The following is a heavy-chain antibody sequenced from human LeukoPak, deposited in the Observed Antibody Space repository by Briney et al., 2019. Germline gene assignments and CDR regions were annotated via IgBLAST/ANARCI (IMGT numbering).Heavy chain of an antibody. CDR2: INHSGST. V-gene: IGHV4-34*01. D-gene: IGHD4-17*01. CDR3: ARVKMTTVTTFNHDAFDI. Sequence: KPSETLSLTCAVYGGSFSGYYWSWIRQPPGKGLEWIGEINHSGSTNYNPSLKSRVTISVDTSKNQFSLKLSSVTAADTAVYYCARVKMTTVTTFNHDAFDIWGQGTMVTVSS. CDR1: GGSFSGYY. J-gene: IGHJ3*02.